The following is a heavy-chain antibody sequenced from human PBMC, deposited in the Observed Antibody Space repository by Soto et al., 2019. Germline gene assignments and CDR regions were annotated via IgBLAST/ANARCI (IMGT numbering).Heavy chain of an antibody. CDR2: ISSNGGST. D-gene: IGHD2-21*01. CDR3: ARGALCGGDCYFYYYYYMDV. V-gene: IGHV3-64*01. CDR1: GFTFSSYA. Sequence: GGSLRLSCAASGFTFSSYAMHWVRQAPGKGLEYVSAISSNGGSTYYANSVKGRFTISRDNSKNTLYLQMGSLRAEDMAVYYSARGALCGGDCYFYYYYYMDVWGKGTTVTVSS. J-gene: IGHJ6*03.